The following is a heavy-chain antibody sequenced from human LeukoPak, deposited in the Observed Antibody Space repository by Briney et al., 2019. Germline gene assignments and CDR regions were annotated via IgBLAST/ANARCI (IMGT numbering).Heavy chain of an antibody. D-gene: IGHD1-26*01. Sequence: GGSLRLSCAASGFTFCSYWMSWVRQAPGRGLEWVANIKQDGSRKYYVDSVKGRFTISRDNAKNSLYLQMNSLRAGDTAVYYCARVVGATQYYFDYWGQGTLVTVSS. J-gene: IGHJ4*02. CDR1: GFTFCSYW. CDR2: IKQDGSRK. V-gene: IGHV3-7*01. CDR3: ARVVGATQYYFDY.